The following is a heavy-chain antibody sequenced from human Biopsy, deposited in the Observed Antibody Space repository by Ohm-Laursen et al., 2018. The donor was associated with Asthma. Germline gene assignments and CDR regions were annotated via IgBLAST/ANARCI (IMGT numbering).Heavy chain of an antibody. CDR2: ISSSSSYI. J-gene: IGHJ4*02. D-gene: IGHD6-19*01. Sequence: GSLRLSCTASGFTFSSYSMNWVRQAPGKGLEWVSSISSSSSYIYYADSVKGRFTISRDNAKNSLYLQMNSLRAEDTAVYYCARESSVAGSSDFDYWGQGTLVTVSS. CDR3: ARESSVAGSSDFDY. V-gene: IGHV3-21*01. CDR1: GFTFSSYS.